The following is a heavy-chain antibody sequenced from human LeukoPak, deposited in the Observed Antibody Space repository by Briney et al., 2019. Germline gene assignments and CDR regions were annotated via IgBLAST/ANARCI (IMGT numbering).Heavy chain of an antibody. V-gene: IGHV3-33*01. Sequence: PGGSLRLSCAASGFTFRTYGIHWVRQAPGKGLEWVAVIWYDGSNKYYADFVKGRITISRGNSKNTVYLQMNSLRAEDTAVYFCARDESHYFDYWGQGTLVTVSS. J-gene: IGHJ4*02. CDR1: GFTFRTYG. CDR2: IWYDGSNK. CDR3: ARDESHYFDY.